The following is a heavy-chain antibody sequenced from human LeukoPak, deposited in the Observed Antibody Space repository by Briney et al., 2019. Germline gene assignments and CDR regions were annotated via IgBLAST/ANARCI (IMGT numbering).Heavy chain of an antibody. CDR3: ASASGGAATGFYFDL. J-gene: IGHJ4*02. CDR2: IRYDGSNK. V-gene: IGHV3-30*02. Sequence: PGGSLRLSCAASGFTFSSYWMSWVRQAPGKGLEWVAFIRYDGSNKYYADSVKGRFTISRDNSKNTLYLQMNSLRAEDTAVYYCASASGGAATGFYFDLWGQGTLVTVSP. D-gene: IGHD6-13*01. CDR1: GFTFSSYW.